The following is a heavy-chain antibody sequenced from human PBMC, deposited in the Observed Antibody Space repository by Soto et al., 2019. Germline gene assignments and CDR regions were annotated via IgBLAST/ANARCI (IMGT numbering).Heavy chain of an antibody. CDR2: IIPIFGTA. Sequence: SVKVSCKASGGTFSSYAISWVRQAPGQGLEWMGGIIPIFGTANYAQKFQGRVTITADESTSTAYMELSSLRSEDTAVYYCARDGLGSSGYYYPGDYYYGMDVWGQGTTVTVSS. CDR1: GGTFSSYA. D-gene: IGHD3-22*01. V-gene: IGHV1-69*13. CDR3: ARDGLGSSGYYYPGDYYYGMDV. J-gene: IGHJ6*02.